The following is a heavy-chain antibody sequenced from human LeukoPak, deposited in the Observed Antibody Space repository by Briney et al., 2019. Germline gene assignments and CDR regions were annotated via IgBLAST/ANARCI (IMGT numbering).Heavy chain of an antibody. CDR1: GFXFINYY. V-gene: IGHV1-46*01. Sequence: ASVKVSCKASGFXFINYYMHWVRQAPGQGLEWLGIINLSGGSTHYPQKFQDRVTMTRDTSTSTVYMELSSLRSEDTAVYYCARDLDYGEKSEDYWGQGTLVTVSS. CDR2: INLSGGST. D-gene: IGHD4/OR15-4a*01. J-gene: IGHJ4*02. CDR3: ARDLDYGEKSEDY.